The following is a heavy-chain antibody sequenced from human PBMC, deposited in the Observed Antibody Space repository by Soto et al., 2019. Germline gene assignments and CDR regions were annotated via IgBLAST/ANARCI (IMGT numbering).Heavy chain of an antibody. CDR2: IIPIFGTA. V-gene: IGHV1-69*13. D-gene: IGHD2-2*02. CDR3: ARDLYCSSTSCYNLLGYYGMDV. CDR1: GGTFSSYA. Sequence: ASVKVSCKASGGTFSSYAISWVRQAPGQGLEWMGGIIPIFGTANYAQKFQGRVTITADESTSTAYMELSSLRSEDTAVYYCARDLYCSSTSCYNLLGYYGMDVWGQGTTVTVS. J-gene: IGHJ6*02.